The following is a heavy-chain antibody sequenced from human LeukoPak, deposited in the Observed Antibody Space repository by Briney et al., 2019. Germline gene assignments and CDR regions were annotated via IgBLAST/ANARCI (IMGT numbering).Heavy chain of an antibody. CDR3: ARERHKSSSWHYSDY. CDR2: ISSSSSYM. Sequence: GGSLSLSCAASGFTFSTYTMNWVRQAPGKGLEWVSFISSSSSYMYYADSVKGRFTISRDNTKKSLYLQMNSLRAEDTAVYYCARERHKSSSWHYSDYWGQGTLVTVSS. J-gene: IGHJ4*02. V-gene: IGHV3-21*01. D-gene: IGHD6-19*01. CDR1: GFTFSTYT.